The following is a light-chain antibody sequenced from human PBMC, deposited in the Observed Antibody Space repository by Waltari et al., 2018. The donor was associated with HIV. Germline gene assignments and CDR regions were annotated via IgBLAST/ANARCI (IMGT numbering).Light chain of an antibody. CDR2: EDN. Sequence: NFILTQTHSVSASPGETVIISCTRRSGSIASNYVPWFQQRPGAAPTTIIYEDNQRSSGIPDRFSGSIDTSSNSASLTISGLKTEDEADYYCQSFNDNNEWVVGGGTKVTVL. CDR3: QSFNDNNEWV. V-gene: IGLV6-57*03. J-gene: IGLJ3*02. CDR1: SGSIASNY.